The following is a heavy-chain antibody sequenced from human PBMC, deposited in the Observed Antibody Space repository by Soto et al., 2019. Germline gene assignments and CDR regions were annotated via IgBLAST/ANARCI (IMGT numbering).Heavy chain of an antibody. D-gene: IGHD1-20*01. CDR3: AKTYIPGYYFDY. V-gene: IGHV4-34*01. CDR1: VGSFSGYY. Sequence: SETLSLTCAVYVGSFSGYYWSWIRQPPGKGLEWIGEINHSGNTNYNPSLKSRVTISVDTSKNQFSLKLSSVTAADTAVYYCAKTYIPGYYFDYWGQGNLVTVSS. CDR2: INHSGNT. J-gene: IGHJ4*02.